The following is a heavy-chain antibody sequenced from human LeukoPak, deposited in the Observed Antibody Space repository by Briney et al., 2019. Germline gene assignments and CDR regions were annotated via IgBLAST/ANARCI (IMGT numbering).Heavy chain of an antibody. CDR2: IYSGGST. CDR1: GFTVSSNY. D-gene: IGHD3-10*01. CDR3: ARDGLLWFGESPR. V-gene: IGHV3-53*01. Sequence: GGSLRLSCAASGFTVSSNYMSWVRQAPGKGLEWVSVIYSGGSTYYADSVKGRFTISRDNAKNSLYLQMNSLRAEDTAVYYCARDGLLWFGESPRWRQGTLVTVSS. J-gene: IGHJ4*02.